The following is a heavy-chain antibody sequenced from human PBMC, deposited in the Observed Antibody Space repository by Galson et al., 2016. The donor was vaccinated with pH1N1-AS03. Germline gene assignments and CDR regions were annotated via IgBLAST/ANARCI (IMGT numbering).Heavy chain of an antibody. J-gene: IGHJ4*02. Sequence: SLRLSCAASGFAFSRYWMSWVRQAPGKGLEWVANLNPDGDYKQYVDSVKGRFTISRDNTRNSLYHQMNSLRVEETAIYYCGPNPEYGEGAYWGQGALVTVSS. CDR1: GFAFSRYW. D-gene: IGHD4-17*01. V-gene: IGHV3-7*01. CDR2: LNPDGDYK. CDR3: GPNPEYGEGAY.